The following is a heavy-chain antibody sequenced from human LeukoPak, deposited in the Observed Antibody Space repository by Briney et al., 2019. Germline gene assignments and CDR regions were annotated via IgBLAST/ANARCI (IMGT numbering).Heavy chain of an antibody. CDR2: IYTSGST. J-gene: IGHJ3*02. CDR3: AIRSYYYDSSGYIVGAFDI. D-gene: IGHD3-22*01. V-gene: IGHV4-61*02. Sequence: SETLSLTCTVSGGSISSGSYYWSWIRQPAGKGLEWIGRIYTSGSTNYNPSLKSRVTIYVDTSKNQFSLKLSSVTAADTAVYYCAIRSYYYDSSGYIVGAFDIWGQGTMVTVSS. CDR1: GGSISSGSYY.